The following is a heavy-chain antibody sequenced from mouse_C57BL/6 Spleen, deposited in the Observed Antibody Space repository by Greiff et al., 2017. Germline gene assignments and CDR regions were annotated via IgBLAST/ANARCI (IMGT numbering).Heavy chain of an antibody. CDR3: ARWGYGSSPDYFDY. J-gene: IGHJ2*01. D-gene: IGHD1-1*01. V-gene: IGHV1-80*01. CDR1: GYAFSSYW. Sequence: QVQLQQSGAELVKPGASVKISCKASGYAFSSYWMNWVKQRPGKGLEWIGQIYPGDGDTNYNGKFKGKATLTADKSSSTAYMQLSSLTSEDSAVYFCARWGYGSSPDYFDYWGQGTTLTVSS. CDR2: IYPGDGDT.